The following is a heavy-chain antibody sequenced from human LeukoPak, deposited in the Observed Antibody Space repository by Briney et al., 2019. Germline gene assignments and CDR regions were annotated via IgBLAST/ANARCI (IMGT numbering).Heavy chain of an antibody. CDR3: TRDQYNSGWYYFDY. V-gene: IGHV3-74*01. J-gene: IGHJ4*02. D-gene: IGHD6-19*01. CDR1: GFTFSTYW. Sequence: GGSLRLSCAASGFTFSTYWMYWVRQAPGKGLVWVSRINSDGSSTSYADSVKGRFTISRDNAKNTLYLQMNSLRAEDTAVYYCTRDQYNSGWYYFDYWGQGTLVTVSS. CDR2: INSDGSST.